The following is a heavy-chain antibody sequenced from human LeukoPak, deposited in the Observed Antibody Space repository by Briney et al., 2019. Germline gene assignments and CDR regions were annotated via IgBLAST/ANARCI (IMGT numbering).Heavy chain of an antibody. CDR2: IYSSGST. CDR3: ARDFPPGSGRYFYEGMDV. V-gene: IGHV4-4*07. CDR1: GGSISDYY. D-gene: IGHD2-15*01. J-gene: IGHJ6*02. Sequence: PSETLSLTCTVSGGSISDYYWSWIRQPAGKGLEWIGHIYSSGSTYYNPSLKSRVTMSVGMSKNQFSLKLSSVTAADTAVYYCARDFPPGSGRYFYEGMDVWGQGTTVTVPS.